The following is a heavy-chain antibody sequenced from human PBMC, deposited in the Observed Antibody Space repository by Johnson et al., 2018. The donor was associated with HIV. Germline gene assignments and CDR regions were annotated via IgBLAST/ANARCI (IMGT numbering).Heavy chain of an antibody. D-gene: IGHD6-13*01. CDR3: ARAHSSSWFDAFDI. J-gene: IGHJ3*02. CDR2: INWNGGST. V-gene: IGHV3-20*04. Sequence: VQLVESGGGLVQPGGSLRLSCAASGFTFSDYYMSWIRQPPGKGLEWVSGINWNGGSTGYADSVKGRFTISRDNAKNSLYLQMNSLRAEDTALYYCARAHSSSWFDAFDIWGQGTMVTVSS. CDR1: GFTFSDYY.